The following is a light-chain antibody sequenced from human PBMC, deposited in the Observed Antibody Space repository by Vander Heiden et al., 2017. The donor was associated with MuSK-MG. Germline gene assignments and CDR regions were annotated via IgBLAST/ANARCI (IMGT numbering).Light chain of an antibody. CDR2: DVS. V-gene: IGLV2-23*02. CDR3: CSYAGSSTFVV. Sequence: QAALTQPAPAAGSPGQSITIACTGSSSDVGRYTIFAWYQQNPGKAPKLMIYDVSKRPSGVSNRFSGSKSGNTASLTISGLQAEDEADYYCCSYAGSSTFVVFGGGTKLTVL. J-gene: IGLJ2*01. CDR1: SSDVGRYTI.